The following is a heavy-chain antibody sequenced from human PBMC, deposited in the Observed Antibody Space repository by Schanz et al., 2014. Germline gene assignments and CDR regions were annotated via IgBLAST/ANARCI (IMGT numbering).Heavy chain of an antibody. CDR2: INTNTANP. J-gene: IGHJ5*02. D-gene: IGHD2-15*01. V-gene: IGHV7-4-1*02. CDR3: ARGGVVVVTAALNWFDP. Sequence: QVQLVQSGSELTRPGASVKVSCKTSGYSFSTYAMNWVRQAPGQGLEWMGWINTNTANPTYAQGFTGRFVYTLDTSVSTAYLQISSLKAEDTAVYYCARGGVVVVTAALNWFDPWGQGTLVTVSS. CDR1: GYSFSTYA.